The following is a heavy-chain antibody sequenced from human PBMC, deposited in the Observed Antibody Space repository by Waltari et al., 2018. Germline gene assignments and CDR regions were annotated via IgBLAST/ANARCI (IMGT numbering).Heavy chain of an antibody. CDR1: GYSISSGYY. CDR2: GYHSGHT. D-gene: IGHD1-26*01. J-gene: IGHJ4*02. V-gene: IGHV4-38-2*02. Sequence: QVQLQESGPRLVKPSETLSLTCAVSGYSISSGYYWGWIRQPPGKGLEWIGSGYHSGHTDYYPSLKSRVTLSLDTSKNQFSLRLSSVTAADTAVYYCARESGRYYFDYWGQGTLVTVSS. CDR3: ARESGRYYFDY.